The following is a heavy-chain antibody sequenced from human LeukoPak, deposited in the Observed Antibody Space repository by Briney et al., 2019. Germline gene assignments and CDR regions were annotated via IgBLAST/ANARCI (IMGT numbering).Heavy chain of an antibody. Sequence: GGSLRLSCAAPGFTFSSYGMHWVRQAPGKGLEWVAFIRSDEGNKYYADSVKGRFSISRDDSKSTLYLQMNSLRVEDTAVYYCANLLVGVPDYWGQGTLVTVSS. D-gene: IGHD1-26*01. V-gene: IGHV3-30*02. CDR2: IRSDEGNK. CDR1: GFTFSSYG. J-gene: IGHJ4*02. CDR3: ANLLVGVPDY.